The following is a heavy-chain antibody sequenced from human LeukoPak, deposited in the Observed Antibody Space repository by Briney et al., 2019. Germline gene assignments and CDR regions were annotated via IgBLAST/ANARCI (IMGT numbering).Heavy chain of an antibody. D-gene: IGHD2-2*01. J-gene: IGHJ6*02. Sequence: GGSLRLSCAASGFTFSSYGMHWVRQAPGKGLEWLAFIRYDGSNKYYADSVKGRFTISRDNSKNTLYLQMNSLRAEDTAVYYCAKDGGSRIYYYYYGMDVWGQGTTVTVSS. CDR3: AKDGGSRIYYYYYGMDV. CDR1: GFTFSSYG. V-gene: IGHV3-30*02. CDR2: IRYDGSNK.